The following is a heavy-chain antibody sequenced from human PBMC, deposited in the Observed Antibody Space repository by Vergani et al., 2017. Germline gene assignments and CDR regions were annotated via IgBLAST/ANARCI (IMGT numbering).Heavy chain of an antibody. CDR1: GFTFSSYA. CDR3: ARVEVGAPSXFDP. Sequence: VQLVESGGGLVQPGGSLRLSCSASGFTFSSYAISWVRQAPGQGLEWMGRIIPILVIANYAQKFQGRVTITADKSTSTAYMELSSLGSEDTAVYYCARVEVGAPSXFDPWGQGTLVTVSS. V-gene: IGHV1-69*09. D-gene: IGHD1-26*01. CDR2: IIPILVIA. J-gene: IGHJ5*02.